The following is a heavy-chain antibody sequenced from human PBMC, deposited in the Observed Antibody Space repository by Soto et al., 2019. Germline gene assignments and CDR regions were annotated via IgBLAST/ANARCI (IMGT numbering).Heavy chain of an antibody. CDR1: GFTFGGYS. V-gene: IGHV3-7*01. CDR2: IKQDGSEK. CDR3: ARTEMYGGNHFDY. Sequence: EVQLVESGGGLVQTGGSLRLSCAASGFTFGGYSMNWVRQAPGKGLEWVANIKQDGSEKYYVDSVKGRFTISRDNAKNSLYLQMNSLRAEDTAVYYCARTEMYGGNHFDYWGQGTLVTVSS. J-gene: IGHJ4*02. D-gene: IGHD2-15*01.